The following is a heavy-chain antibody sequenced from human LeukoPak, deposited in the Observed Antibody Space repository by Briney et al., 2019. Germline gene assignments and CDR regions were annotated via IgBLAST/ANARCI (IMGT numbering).Heavy chain of an antibody. D-gene: IGHD2-2*01. J-gene: IGHJ4*02. CDR1: GFTFGSYG. Sequence: PGRSLRLSCAASGFTFGSYGMHWVRQAPGKGLEWVAVISYDGSNKYYADSVKGRFSISRDNSKNTLYLQMNSLRAEDTAMYYCAKDRGSSAWFDYWGQGTLVTVSS. CDR3: AKDRGSSAWFDY. CDR2: ISYDGSNK. V-gene: IGHV3-30*18.